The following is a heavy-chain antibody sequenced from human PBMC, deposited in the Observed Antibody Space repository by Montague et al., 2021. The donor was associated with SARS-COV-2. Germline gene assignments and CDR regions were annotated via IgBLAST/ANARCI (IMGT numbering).Heavy chain of an antibody. D-gene: IGHD3-9*01. Sequence: PALVKPTQTLTLTCTFSGFSLSTPNVGVGWIRQPPGKALEWVAVIYSNDEKRYSPSLRNRLTITKDTAKNQVVLSLTYVDPVDTATYYCAHLIRYYDIVTGIHFAYWGQGSLVTVSS. J-gene: IGHJ4*02. CDR1: GFSLSTPNVG. CDR3: AHLIRYYDIVTGIHFAY. V-gene: IGHV2-5*01. CDR2: IYSNDEK.